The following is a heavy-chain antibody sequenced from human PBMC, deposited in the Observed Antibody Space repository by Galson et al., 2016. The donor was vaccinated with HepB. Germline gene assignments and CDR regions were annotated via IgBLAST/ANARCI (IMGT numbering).Heavy chain of an antibody. CDR1: GLIVTRNY. J-gene: IGHJ4*02. Sequence: SLRLSCAASGLIVTRNYMAWVRQAPGKGLEWVSITYSGGYTYYADSVKGRFNISRDNSKNTVSRQMNSLRVEDPAIYYCPRAIAARLPSDYGGQGTLVTVSS. CDR2: TYSGGYT. V-gene: IGHV3-66*01. D-gene: IGHD6-6*01. CDR3: PRAIAARLPSDY.